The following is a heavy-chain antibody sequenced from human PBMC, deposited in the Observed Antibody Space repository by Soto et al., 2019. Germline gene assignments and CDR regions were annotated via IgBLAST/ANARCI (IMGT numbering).Heavy chain of an antibody. CDR3: GRQPGHCGSTTCFGYYSVDV. V-gene: IGHV4-39*01. CDR2: IYYSGST. Sequence: QLQLQESGPRLVKPSETLSLTCSVSGGSISSSSYSWGWIRQPPGKGLEWIGTIYYSGSTHYNPPLEGRVAISADPPNNQVSLRLSSVTAADTAVYYCGRQPGHCGSTTCFGYYSVDVWGQGTTVTVS. J-gene: IGHJ6*02. CDR1: GGSISSSSYS. D-gene: IGHD2-2*01.